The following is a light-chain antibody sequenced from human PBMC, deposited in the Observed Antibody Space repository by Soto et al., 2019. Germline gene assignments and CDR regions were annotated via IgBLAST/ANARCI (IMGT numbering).Light chain of an antibody. CDR1: QSVSGSY. Sequence: EIVLTQSPGTLSLSPGERATVSCRASQSVSGSYLAWYQQKPGQAPRLLIYGAFNRAGGIPDRFSGSGSGTDFTLTISRLGPEYFAVYYCQQYSASPRTFGQGTKVDIK. V-gene: IGKV3-20*01. J-gene: IGKJ1*01. CDR3: QQYSASPRT. CDR2: GAF.